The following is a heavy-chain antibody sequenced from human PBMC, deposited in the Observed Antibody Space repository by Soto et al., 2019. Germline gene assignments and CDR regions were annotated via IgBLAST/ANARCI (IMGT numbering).Heavy chain of an antibody. CDR3: ANYEYYDRSGYYDYWFDP. CDR1: GYTFTSYG. D-gene: IGHD3-22*01. V-gene: IGHV1-18*01. CDR2: ISAYNGNT. J-gene: IGHJ5*02. Sequence: QVQLVQSGAEVKKPGASVKVSCKASGYTFTSYGISWLRQAPGQGLQWMGWISAYNGNTNYAQKLQGRDTMTTDTSRSSAYMELRSMRSDDTAVYYCANYEYYDRSGYYDYWFDPWGQGTLFTVSS.